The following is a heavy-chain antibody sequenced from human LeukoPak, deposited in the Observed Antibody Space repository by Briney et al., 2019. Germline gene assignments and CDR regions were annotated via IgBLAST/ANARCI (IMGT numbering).Heavy chain of an antibody. Sequence: GASVKVSCKVSGYTLTELSMHWVRQAPGKGLEWMGGFDPEDGETIYAQKFQGRVTMTEDTSTDTAYMELSSLRSEDTAVYYCASSLAAPGWFDPWGQGTLVTVSS. D-gene: IGHD6-19*01. CDR1: GYTLTELS. CDR3: ASSLAAPGWFDP. J-gene: IGHJ5*02. V-gene: IGHV1-24*01. CDR2: FDPEDGET.